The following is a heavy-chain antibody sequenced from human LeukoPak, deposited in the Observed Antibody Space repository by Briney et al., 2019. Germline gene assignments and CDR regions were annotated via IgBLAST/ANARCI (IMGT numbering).Heavy chain of an antibody. CDR2: INWNGGST. J-gene: IGHJ6*03. V-gene: IGHV3-20*04. CDR1: GFTFDDYG. D-gene: IGHD6-19*01. Sequence: RPGGSLRLSCAASGFTFDDYGMSWVRQAPGKGLEWVSGINWNGGSTGYADSVKGRFTISRDNAKNSLYLQMNSLRAEDTALYYCARDGGSSGWYNYYMDVWGKGTTVTVSS. CDR3: ARDGGSSGWYNYYMDV.